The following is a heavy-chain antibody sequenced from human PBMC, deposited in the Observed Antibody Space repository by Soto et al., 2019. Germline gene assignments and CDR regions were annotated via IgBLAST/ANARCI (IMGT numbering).Heavy chain of an antibody. Sequence: SETLSLTCTVSGGSISSSSYYWGWIRQPPGKGLEWIGSIYYSGSTYYNPSLKSRVTISVDTSKNQFSLNLSSVTAADTAVYYCARPFVYGDYYDAFDIWGQGTMVTVSS. CDR1: GGSISSSSYY. CDR2: IYYSGST. V-gene: IGHV4-39*01. J-gene: IGHJ3*02. D-gene: IGHD4-17*01. CDR3: ARPFVYGDYYDAFDI.